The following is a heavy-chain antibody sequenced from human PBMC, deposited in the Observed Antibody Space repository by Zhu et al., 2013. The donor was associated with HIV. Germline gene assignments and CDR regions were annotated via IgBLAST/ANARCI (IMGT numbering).Heavy chain of an antibody. CDR2: VRDKAHSYTT. CDR3: AGIYTSGYYYDS. J-gene: IGHJ5*02. V-gene: IGHV3-72*01. D-gene: IGHD3-22*01. Sequence: EVQLVESGGGLVQPGGSLRLSCAASGFTFSDHYMDWVRQAPGKGLEWVGRVRDKAHSYTTEYAASVKGRFTISRDDSKKSLFLQMNSLKTDDTALYYCAGIYTSGYYYDSWGQGTLVTVSS. CDR1: GFTFSDHY.